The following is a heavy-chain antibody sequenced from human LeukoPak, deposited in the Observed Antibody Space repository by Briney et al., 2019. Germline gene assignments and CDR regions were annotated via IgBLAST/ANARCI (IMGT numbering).Heavy chain of an antibody. Sequence: GESLKISCKGSGYSFTNYWIGWVRQMPGKGLEWMGIIYPGDSDTRYSPSFQGQVTISADKSISTAYLQWSSLKASDTAMYYCARVRPTYSGSYGLDYWGQGTLVTVSS. CDR1: GYSFTNYW. D-gene: IGHD1-26*01. CDR3: ARVRPTYSGSYGLDY. V-gene: IGHV5-51*01. CDR2: IYPGDSDT. J-gene: IGHJ4*02.